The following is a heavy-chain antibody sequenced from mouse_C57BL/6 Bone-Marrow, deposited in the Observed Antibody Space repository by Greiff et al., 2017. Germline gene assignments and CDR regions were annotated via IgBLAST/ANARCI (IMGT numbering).Heavy chain of an antibody. V-gene: IGHV1-5*01. Sequence: EVQLQQSGTVLARPGASVKMSCKTSGYTFTSYWMHWVKQRPGQGLEWIGAIYPGNSDTSYNQKFKGKAKLTAVTSASTAYMELSSLTNEDSAVYYCTSGIIYYYGSSYVYAMDYWGQGTSVTVSS. CDR1: GYTFTSYW. J-gene: IGHJ4*01. CDR3: TSGIIYYYGSSYVYAMDY. D-gene: IGHD1-1*01. CDR2: IYPGNSDT.